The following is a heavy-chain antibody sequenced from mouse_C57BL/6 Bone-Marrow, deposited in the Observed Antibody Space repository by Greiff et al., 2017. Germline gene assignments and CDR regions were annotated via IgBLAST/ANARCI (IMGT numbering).Heavy chain of an antibody. CDR2: INPGSGGT. CDR1: GYAFTNYL. D-gene: IGHD4-1*01. V-gene: IGHV1-54*01. J-gene: IGHJ4*01. Sequence: QVQLQQSGAELVRPGTSVKVSCKASGYAFTNYLIEWVKQRPGQGLEWIGVINPGSGGTNYNEKFKGKATLTADKSSSTAYMQLSSLTSEDSAVYVCARCRRKLEWDYWGQGTSVTVSS. CDR3: ARCRRKLEWDY.